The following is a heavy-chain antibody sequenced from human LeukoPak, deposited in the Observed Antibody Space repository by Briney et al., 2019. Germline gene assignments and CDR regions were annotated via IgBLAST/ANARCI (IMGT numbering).Heavy chain of an antibody. CDR1: GGTFSSYA. D-gene: IGHD3-22*01. CDR3: ATIGDSSGYFDY. CDR2: IIPILGIA. Sequence: SVKVSCKASGGTFSSYAISWVRQAPGQGLEWMGRIIPILGIANYAQKFQGRVTITADKSTSTAYMELSSLRSEDTAVYYCATIGDSSGYFDYWGQGTLVTVSS. J-gene: IGHJ4*02. V-gene: IGHV1-69*04.